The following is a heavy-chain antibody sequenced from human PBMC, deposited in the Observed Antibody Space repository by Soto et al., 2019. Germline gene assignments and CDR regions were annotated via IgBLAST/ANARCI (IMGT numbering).Heavy chain of an antibody. J-gene: IGHJ4*02. D-gene: IGHD1-20*01. V-gene: IGHV3-53*01. CDR1: GFTVSSRY. CDR3: ARGVTVGVTGPDY. CDR2: IYTDGRA. Sequence: EVQLVESGGGLIQPGGSLRLSCAASGFTVSSRYMSWVRQAPGQGLEWVSVIYTDGRAFYADSVKGRFTISRDNSKNTLYLQMDSLRSEDTAVYYCARGVTVGVTGPDYWGQGKLVTVSS.